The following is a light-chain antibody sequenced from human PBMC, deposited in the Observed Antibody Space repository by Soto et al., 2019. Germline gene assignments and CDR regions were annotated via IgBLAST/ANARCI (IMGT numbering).Light chain of an antibody. CDR1: SSDVGGYNY. J-gene: IGLJ1*01. V-gene: IGLV2-14*01. Sequence: QSVLTQPASVSGSPGQSISISCTGTSSDVGGYNYVSWYQQHPGKAPKLMIYDVNNRPSGVSDRFSGSKSGNTASLTFSGLQAEDEADYYCSSYTSSSTLVFGTGTKVTVL. CDR3: SSYTSSSTLV. CDR2: DVN.